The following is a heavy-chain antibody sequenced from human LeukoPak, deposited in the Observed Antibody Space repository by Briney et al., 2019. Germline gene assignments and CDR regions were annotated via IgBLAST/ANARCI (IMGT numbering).Heavy chain of an antibody. CDR1: GGSISSGGYY. CDR3: ARDGCSSTSCYLTATWFDP. J-gene: IGHJ5*02. D-gene: IGHD2-2*01. Sequence: PSETLSLTCTVSGGSISSGGYYWSWIRQHPGKGLEWIGYIYYSGSTYYNPSLKSRVTISVDTSKNQFSLRLNSVTAADTAVYYCARDGCSSTSCYLTATWFDPWGQGTLVTVSS. V-gene: IGHV4-30-4*08. CDR2: IYYSGST.